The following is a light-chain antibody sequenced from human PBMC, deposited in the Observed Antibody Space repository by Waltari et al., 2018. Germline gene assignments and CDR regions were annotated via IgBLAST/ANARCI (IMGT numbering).Light chain of an antibody. Sequence: QSALTQPASVSGSPWQSITISCTWARSAVGRYNLFSCYHQHPGKAPKLIIYEATKRPSGVSDRFAGSKSGYTASLTISGLQADDEADYYCCSYTSSSTPRLFGGGTKLTVL. CDR1: RSAVGRYNL. J-gene: IGLJ3*02. V-gene: IGLV2-14*02. CDR3: CSYTSSSTPRL. CDR2: EAT.